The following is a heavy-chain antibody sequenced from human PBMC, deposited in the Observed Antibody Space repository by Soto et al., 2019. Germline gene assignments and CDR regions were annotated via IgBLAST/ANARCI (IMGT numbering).Heavy chain of an antibody. J-gene: IGHJ5*01. D-gene: IGHD2-15*01. Sequence: ASVKVSCKASGYTFTSYAMHWVRQAPGQRHERMGWINAGNGKTKYSQKFQGRVTITRDTSASTAYKELISLTSEDTAVYYCAREGYGCSGGSCYNWFDSWGQGTLVTVSS. CDR3: AREGYGCSGGSCYNWFDS. V-gene: IGHV1-3*01. CDR1: GYTFTSYA. CDR2: INAGNGKT.